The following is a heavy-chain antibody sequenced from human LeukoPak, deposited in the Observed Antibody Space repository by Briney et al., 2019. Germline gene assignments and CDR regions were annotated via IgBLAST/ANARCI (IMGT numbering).Heavy chain of an antibody. CDR1: GFTFSSYE. V-gene: IGHV3-48*03. Sequence: GSLRLSCAASGFTFSSYEMNWVRQAPGKGLEWVSYISSSGSTIYYADSVKGRFTISRDNAKNSLYLQMNSLRAEDTADYYCARAMDPNYYDSSGYQDWYFDLWGRGTLVTVSS. D-gene: IGHD3-22*01. CDR3: ARAMDPNYYDSSGYQDWYFDL. CDR2: ISSSGSTI. J-gene: IGHJ2*01.